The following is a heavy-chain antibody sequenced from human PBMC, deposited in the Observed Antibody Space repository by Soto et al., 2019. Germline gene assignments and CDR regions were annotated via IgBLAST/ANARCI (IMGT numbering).Heavy chain of an antibody. J-gene: IGHJ6*02. CDR1: GYTFTSYT. CDR3: ARDYYGSGSYCISEYMDV. D-gene: IGHD3-10*01. V-gene: IGHV1-3*01. Sequence: ASVKVSCKASGYTFTSYTMHWVRQAPGQRLEWMGWINAGNGNTKYSQRFQGRVTITRDTSASTAYMELSSLRSEDTAVYYCARDYYGSGSYCISEYMDVWGQGTTVTVSS. CDR2: INAGNGNT.